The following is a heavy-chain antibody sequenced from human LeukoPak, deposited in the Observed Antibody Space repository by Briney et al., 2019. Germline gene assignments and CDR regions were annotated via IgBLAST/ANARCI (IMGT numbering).Heavy chain of an antibody. CDR3: AKDSAGQYCYGSGSFDY. CDR1: GFTFSDYG. CDR2: ISYDGSNN. Sequence: PGGSLRLSCAASGFTFSDYGMHWVRQAPGKGLEWVAVISYDGSNNYYADSVKGRFTISRDNSRNTLYLQMNSLRAEDTAVYYCAKDSAGQYCYGSGSFDYWGQGALVTVSS. V-gene: IGHV3-30*18. D-gene: IGHD3-10*01. J-gene: IGHJ4*02.